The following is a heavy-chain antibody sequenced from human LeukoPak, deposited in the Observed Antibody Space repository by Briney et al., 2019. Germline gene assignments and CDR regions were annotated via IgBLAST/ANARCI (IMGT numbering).Heavy chain of an antibody. CDR1: GGSISSYY. V-gene: IGHV4-59*01. CDR3: ARGFPPPTYYDILTGAAPDAFDI. CDR2: IYYSGST. J-gene: IGHJ3*02. Sequence: SETLSLTCTVSGGSISSYYWSWIRQPPGKGLEWIGYIYYSGSTNYNPSLKSRVTISVDTSKNQFSLKLSSVTAADTAVYYCARGFPPPTYYDILTGAAPDAFDIWGQGTMVTVSS. D-gene: IGHD3-9*01.